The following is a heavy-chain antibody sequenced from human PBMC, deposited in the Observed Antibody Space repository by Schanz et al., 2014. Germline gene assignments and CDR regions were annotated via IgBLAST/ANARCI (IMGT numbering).Heavy chain of an antibody. CDR3: ARGGPAYYFDD. J-gene: IGHJ4*02. V-gene: IGHV3-23*04. Sequence: EAHLVESGGGLVKPGGSLTLSCAASRFTVTNAWMSWVRQAPGKGLEWVSSISSGGGSTYYADSVKGRFTISRDNSKNTVYIQMNSLRAEDTAVYYCARGGPAYYFDDRGQGTLVTVSS. CDR2: ISSGGGST. CDR1: RFTVTNAW.